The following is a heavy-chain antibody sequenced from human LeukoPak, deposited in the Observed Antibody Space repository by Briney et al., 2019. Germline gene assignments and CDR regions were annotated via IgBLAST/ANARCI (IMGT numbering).Heavy chain of an antibody. V-gene: IGHV3-66*01. CDR3: AREGDYYYYGMDV. D-gene: IGHD1-26*01. J-gene: IGHJ6*02. CDR2: IYSGGST. Sequence: GGSLGLSCAASGFTVSSNYMSWVRQAPGKGLEWVSVIYSGGSTYYADSVKGRFTISRDNSKNTLYLQMNSLRAEDTAVYYCAREGDYYYYGMDVWGQGTTVTVSS. CDR1: GFTVSSNY.